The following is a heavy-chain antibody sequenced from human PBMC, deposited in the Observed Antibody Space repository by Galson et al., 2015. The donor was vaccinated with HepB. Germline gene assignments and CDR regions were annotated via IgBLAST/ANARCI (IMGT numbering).Heavy chain of an antibody. J-gene: IGHJ4*02. D-gene: IGHD6-19*01. V-gene: IGHV4-59*02. CDR2: IYHSATT. Sequence: SETLSLTCTVSGASVRNYCWNWIRQTPGKGLEWIGYIYHSATTNYNAALKSRITMSLDTSKNQFSLKLRSVTAADTAVYYCARGPSAVAAHWSYYFDYWGQGMLVTVSS. CDR3: ARGPSAVAAHWSYYFDY. CDR1: GASVRNYC.